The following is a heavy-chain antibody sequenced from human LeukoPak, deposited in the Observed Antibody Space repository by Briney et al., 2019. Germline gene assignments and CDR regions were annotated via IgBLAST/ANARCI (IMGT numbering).Heavy chain of an antibody. J-gene: IGHJ4*02. CDR1: GYTFTSYA. V-gene: IGHV1-3*01. CDR3: ARDRGYCSSTSCHNFDY. Sequence: GASVKVSCKASGYTFTSYAMHWLRQAPGQRLEWMGWINAGNGNTKYSQKLQGRVTITRDTSANTAYMELSSLRSEDTAVYYCARDRGYCSSTSCHNFDYWGQGTLVTVSS. CDR2: INAGNGNT. D-gene: IGHD2-2*01.